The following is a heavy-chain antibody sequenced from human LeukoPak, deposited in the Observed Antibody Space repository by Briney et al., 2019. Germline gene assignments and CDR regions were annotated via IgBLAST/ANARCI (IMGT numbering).Heavy chain of an antibody. CDR2: ISWNSGSI. CDR3: ARTTSGSFDY. V-gene: IGHV3-9*01. Sequence: GGSLRLSCAASGFTFDDYAMHWVRQAPGKGLEWVSGISWNSGSIGYADSVKGRFTISRDNAKNSLYLQMDGLRADDTAVYYCARTTSGSFDYWGQGTLVTVSS. CDR1: GFTFDDYA. D-gene: IGHD3-10*01. J-gene: IGHJ4*02.